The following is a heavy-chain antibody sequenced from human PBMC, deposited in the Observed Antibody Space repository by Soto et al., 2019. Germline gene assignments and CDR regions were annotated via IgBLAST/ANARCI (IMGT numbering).Heavy chain of an antibody. D-gene: IGHD3-10*01. CDR2: VYHSGTT. J-gene: IGHJ5*02. Sequence: SETLSLTCSVSGVSITGSYWSWIRQPPGKTLEWIGYVYHSGTTTYNPSLKSRVSISVDTSKNQFSLRLTSVIAADTALYYCAKDSGLRGKSGKDWFDPWGQGSLVTVSS. CDR1: GVSITGSY. V-gene: IGHV4-59*01. CDR3: AKDSGLRGKSGKDWFDP.